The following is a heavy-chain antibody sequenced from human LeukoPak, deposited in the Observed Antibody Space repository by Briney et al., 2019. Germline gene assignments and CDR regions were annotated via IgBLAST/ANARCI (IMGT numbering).Heavy chain of an antibody. CDR3: ARSGSYSPFDY. J-gene: IGHJ4*02. D-gene: IGHD1-26*01. CDR2: IYHSGST. V-gene: IGHV4-30-2*01. Sequence: KASETLSLTCTVSGGSISSGGYYWSWIRQPPGKGLEWIGYIYHSGSTYYNPSLKSRVTISVDRSKNQFSLKLSSVTAADTAVYYCARSGSYSPFDYWGQGTLVIVSS. CDR1: GGSISSGGYY.